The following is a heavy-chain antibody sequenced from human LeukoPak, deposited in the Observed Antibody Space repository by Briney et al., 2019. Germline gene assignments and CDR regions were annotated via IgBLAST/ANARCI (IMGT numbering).Heavy chain of an antibody. J-gene: IGHJ6*03. CDR3: ARYMAARCCSSTSCPGKYYMDV. D-gene: IGHD2-2*01. Sequence: ASVKFSCKASGYTFTSYGISWVRQAPGQGLEWMGWISAYNGNTNYAQKLQGRVTMTTDTSTSTAYMELRSLRSDDTAVYYCARYMAARCCSSTSCPGKYYMDVWGKGTTVTVSS. CDR1: GYTFTSYG. CDR2: ISAYNGNT. V-gene: IGHV1-18*01.